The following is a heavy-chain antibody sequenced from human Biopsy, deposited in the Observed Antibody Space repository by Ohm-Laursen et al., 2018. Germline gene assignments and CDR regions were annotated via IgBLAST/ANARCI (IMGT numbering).Heavy chain of an antibody. Sequence: PGTLSLTCSISGGSISGYYWNWIRQSPGQGLEWIGYIWSSGTTDYNPSLQSRVSMSLELSTDQFFLKVDSVTAADTAVYYCARVVGAATGFDQWGQGIPVTVSS. V-gene: IGHV4-59*01. J-gene: IGHJ4*02. CDR3: ARVVGAATGFDQ. D-gene: IGHD1-26*01. CDR1: GGSISGYY. CDR2: IWSSGTT.